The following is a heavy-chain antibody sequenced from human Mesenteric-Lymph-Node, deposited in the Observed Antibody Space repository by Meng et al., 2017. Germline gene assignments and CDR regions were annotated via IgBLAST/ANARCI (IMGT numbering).Heavy chain of an antibody. CDR1: GFTFSIYW. CDR3: ASGYYGSGNYYANWFDP. V-gene: IGHV3-7*01. D-gene: IGHD3-10*01. Sequence: GGSLRLSCAASGFTFSIYWMNWVRQAPGKGLEWVANIKQDGSEKYYVDSVKGRFTISRDNAKNSLYLQMNSLRADDTAVYYCASGYYGSGNYYANWFDPWGQGTLVTVSS. CDR2: IKQDGSEK. J-gene: IGHJ5*02.